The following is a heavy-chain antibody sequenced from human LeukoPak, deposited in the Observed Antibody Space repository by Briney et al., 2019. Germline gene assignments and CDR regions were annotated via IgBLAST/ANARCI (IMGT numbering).Heavy chain of an antibody. V-gene: IGHV3-33*01. CDR1: GFTFSSYG. CDR2: IWYDGSNK. D-gene: IGHD3-16*01. Sequence: GGSLRLSCAASGFTFSSYGMHWVRQAPGKGLEWVAVIWYDGSNKYYADSMKGRFTISRDNSKNTLYLQMNSLRAEDTAVYYCARGAIVGGFDYWGQGTLVTVSS. CDR3: ARGAIVGGFDY. J-gene: IGHJ4*02.